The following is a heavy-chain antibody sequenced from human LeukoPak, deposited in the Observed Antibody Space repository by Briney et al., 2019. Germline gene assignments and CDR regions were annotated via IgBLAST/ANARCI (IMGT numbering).Heavy chain of an antibody. V-gene: IGHV3-48*03. Sequence: GGSLRLSCAASGFTFGSYEMNWVRQAPGKGLEWVSYISSGSTIYDADSVKGRFTISRDNAKNSLYLQMNSLRAEDTAVYYCARESIAAAGAPFDYWGQGTLVTVSS. CDR1: GFTFGSYE. J-gene: IGHJ4*02. D-gene: IGHD6-25*01. CDR3: ARESIAAAGAPFDY. CDR2: ISSGSTI.